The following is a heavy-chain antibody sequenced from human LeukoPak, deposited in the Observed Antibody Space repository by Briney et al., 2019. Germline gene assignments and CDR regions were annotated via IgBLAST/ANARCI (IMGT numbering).Heavy chain of an antibody. Sequence: ASVKVSCKASGYTLTSNYIHWVRQAPGQGLERMGMIYPRDGSTSYAQKFQGRVTVTRDTSTSTVHMELSGLRSEDTAVYYCARDQEGFDYWGQGTLVTVSS. CDR1: GYTLTSNY. V-gene: IGHV1-46*01. CDR3: ARDQEGFDY. J-gene: IGHJ4*02. CDR2: IYPRDGST.